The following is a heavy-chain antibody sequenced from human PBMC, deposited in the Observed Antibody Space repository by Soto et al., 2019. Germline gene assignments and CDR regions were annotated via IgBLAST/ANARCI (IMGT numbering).Heavy chain of an antibody. J-gene: IGHJ4*02. V-gene: IGHV3-11*01. CDR3: ARVSSIVVVIASFDY. Sequence: GGSLRLSCAASGYTFSDYYMSWIHQAPGKGLEWISYIDTSGTKIYYADSVKGRFTITRDNAKNSLYLQMNSLRAEDTAVYYCARVSSIVVVIASFDYWGQGTLVTVSS. D-gene: IGHD2-21*01. CDR1: GYTFSDYY. CDR2: IDTSGTKI.